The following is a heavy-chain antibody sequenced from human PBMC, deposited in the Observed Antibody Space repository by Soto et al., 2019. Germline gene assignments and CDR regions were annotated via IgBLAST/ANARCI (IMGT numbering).Heavy chain of an antibody. D-gene: IGHD3-10*01. J-gene: IGHJ4*02. Sequence: EVQLLESGGGLVQPGGSLRLSCAASGFTFSSYAMSWVRQAPGKGLEWVSAISGSGGSTYYADSVKGRFTISRDNSKNTLYLQMTSLRAEYTAVYYCAKDLLGALVLLWFGEFDYWGQGTLVTVAS. V-gene: IGHV3-23*01. CDR2: ISGSGGST. CDR1: GFTFSSYA. CDR3: AKDLLGALVLLWFGEFDY.